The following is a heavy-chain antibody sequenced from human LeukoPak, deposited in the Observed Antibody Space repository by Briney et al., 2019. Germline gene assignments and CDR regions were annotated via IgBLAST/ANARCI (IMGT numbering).Heavy chain of an antibody. CDR2: IRYDGSNK. V-gene: IGHV3-30*02. CDR3: AKRGGDTYYYGSGSYYRYFDY. J-gene: IGHJ4*02. D-gene: IGHD3-10*01. CDR1: GFTFSSYG. Sequence: GGSLRLSCAASGFTFSSYGMHWVRQAPGKGLEWVAFIRYDGSNKFYADSVKGRFTISRDNSKNTLYLQMNSLRAEDTAVYYCAKRGGDTYYYGSGSYYRYFDYWGQGTLVTVSS.